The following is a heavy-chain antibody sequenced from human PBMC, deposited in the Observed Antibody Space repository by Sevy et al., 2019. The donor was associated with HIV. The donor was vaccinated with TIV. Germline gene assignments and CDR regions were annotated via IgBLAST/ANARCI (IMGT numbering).Heavy chain of an antibody. Sequence: GGSLRLSCEASGFTFSDYHMTWIRQAPGKGLEWVAYISSRGSTEHYADSVKGRFTISRDNVKNSLYLQMDSLTGEDTAVYYCAREADYYFDSWGQGSLVTVSS. V-gene: IGHV3-11*01. J-gene: IGHJ4*02. CDR3: AREADYYFDS. D-gene: IGHD2-21*02. CDR2: ISSRGSTE. CDR1: GFTFSDYH.